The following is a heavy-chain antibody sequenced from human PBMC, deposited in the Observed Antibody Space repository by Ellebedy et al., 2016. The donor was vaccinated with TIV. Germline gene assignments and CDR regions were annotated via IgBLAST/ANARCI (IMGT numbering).Heavy chain of an antibody. CDR2: IRSKANSYAT. V-gene: IGHV3-73*01. CDR3: ATVSGKYYFDY. CDR1: GFTFSGSA. Sequence: GGSLRLXCAASGFTFSGSAMHWVRQASGKGLEWVGRIRSKANSYATAYAASVKGRFTISRDDSKNTAYLQMNSLKTEDTAVYYCATVSGKYYFDYWGQGALVTVSS. J-gene: IGHJ4*02. D-gene: IGHD4-17*01.